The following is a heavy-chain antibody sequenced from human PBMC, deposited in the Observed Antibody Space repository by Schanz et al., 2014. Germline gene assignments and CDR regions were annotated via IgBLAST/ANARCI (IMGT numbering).Heavy chain of an antibody. D-gene: IGHD2-15*01. Sequence: QVHLVQSGAEVKEPGSSVKVSCKPSGGTFVTFFFTWVRQAPGQGPQWMGRISPLLGVANYAQEFQGRLTITADTSTSTAYMELSSLRSEDTAVYYCAACSGGTCHAKPVLDHWGQGTLVTVS. CDR3: AACSGGTCHAKPVLDH. V-gene: IGHV1-69*04. J-gene: IGHJ4*02. CDR2: ISPLLGVA. CDR1: GGTFVTFF.